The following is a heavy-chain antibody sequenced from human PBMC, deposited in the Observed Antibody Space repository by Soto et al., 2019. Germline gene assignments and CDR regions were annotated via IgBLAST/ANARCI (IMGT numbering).Heavy chain of an antibody. CDR3: ARVGSYYDFWSGYTYYFDY. V-gene: IGHV4-59*01. D-gene: IGHD3-3*01. CDR1: GGSISSYY. CDR2: IYYSGST. Sequence: PSETLSLTCTVSGGSISSYYWSWIRQPPGKGLEWIGYIYYSGSTNYNPSIKSRVTISVDTSKNQFSLKLSSVTAADTAVYYCARVGSYYDFWSGYTYYFDYWGQGTLVTVSS. J-gene: IGHJ4*02.